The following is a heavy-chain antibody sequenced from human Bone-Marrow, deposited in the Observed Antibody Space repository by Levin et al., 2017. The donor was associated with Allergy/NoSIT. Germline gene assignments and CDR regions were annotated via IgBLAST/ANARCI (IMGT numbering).Heavy chain of an antibody. V-gene: IGHV4-4*02. Sequence: PSETLSLTCAVSGGSISSSNWWSWVRQPPGKGLEWIGEIYHSGSTNYNPSLKSRVTISVDKSKNQFSLKLSSVTAADTAVYYCARSVAAPPGIDYYYYYGMDVWGQGTTVTVSS. CDR3: ARSVAAPPGIDYYYYYGMDV. CDR2: IYHSGST. CDR1: GGSISSSNW. J-gene: IGHJ6*02. D-gene: IGHD6-6*01.